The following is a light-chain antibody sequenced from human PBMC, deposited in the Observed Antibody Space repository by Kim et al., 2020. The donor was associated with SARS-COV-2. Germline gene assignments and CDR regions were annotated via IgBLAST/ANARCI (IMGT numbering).Light chain of an antibody. CDR1: QDINNY. CDR2: DTS. Sequence: LSASVGERITITCQASQDINNYLNWYQQKPGKAPKLLIYDTSNLETGVPSRFSGSGSATDFTFTISSLQPEDTATYYCQQYANQYTFGQGTKLEI. CDR3: QQYANQYT. V-gene: IGKV1-33*01. J-gene: IGKJ2*01.